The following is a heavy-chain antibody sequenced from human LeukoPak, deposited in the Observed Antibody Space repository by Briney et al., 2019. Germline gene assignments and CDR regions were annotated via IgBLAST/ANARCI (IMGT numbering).Heavy chain of an antibody. CDR2: IYTTGST. CDR1: GASLSSYY. CDR3: AREVFYDSSNYSYA. J-gene: IGHJ5*02. V-gene: IGHV4-4*07. D-gene: IGHD3-22*01. Sequence: SETLSLTCTVSGASLSSYYWSWIRQPAGKGLEWIGRIYTTGSTNYNPSLKSRVTMSVDTSKNHFSLKLSSVAAADTAVYYCAREVFYDSSNYSYAWGKGPLVTVSS.